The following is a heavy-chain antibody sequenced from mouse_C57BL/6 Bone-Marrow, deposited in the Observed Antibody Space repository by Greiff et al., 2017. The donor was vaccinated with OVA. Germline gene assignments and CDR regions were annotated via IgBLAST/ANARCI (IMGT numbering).Heavy chain of an antibody. V-gene: IGHV5-16*01. CDR2: INYDGSST. J-gene: IGHJ1*03. Sequence: DVMLVESEGGLVQPGSSMKLSCTASGFTFSDYYMAWVRQVPEKGLEWVANINYDGSSTYYLDSLKSRFIISRDNAKNILYLQMISLKSEDTATYYCARGGWDWYFDVWGTGTTVTVSS. CDR1: GFTFSDYY. D-gene: IGHD3-3*01. CDR3: ARGGWDWYFDV.